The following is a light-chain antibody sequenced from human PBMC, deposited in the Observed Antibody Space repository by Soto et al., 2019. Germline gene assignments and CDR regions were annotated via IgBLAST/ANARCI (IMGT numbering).Light chain of an antibody. CDR1: QSVSSSY. CDR3: QQYGSSPVT. V-gene: IGKV3-20*01. Sequence: EIVLTQSPGTLSLSPGERATLSCRASQSVSSSYLAWYQQKPGQAPRLLIYGASSRATGIPDRFSGSGSGTDFTLAISRLEPGDFAVDYCQQYGSSPVTFCQGTKVEIK. J-gene: IGKJ1*01. CDR2: GAS.